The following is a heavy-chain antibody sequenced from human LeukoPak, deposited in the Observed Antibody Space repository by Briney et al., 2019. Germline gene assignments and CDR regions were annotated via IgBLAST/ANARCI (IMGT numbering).Heavy chain of an antibody. CDR3: ARDPIAAAGKGDY. CDR1: GYSISSGYY. Sequence: SETLSLTCTVSGYSISSGYYWGWIRQPPGKGLEWIGSIYHSGSTYYNPSLKSRVTISVDTSKNQFSLKLSSVTAADTAVYYCARDPIAAAGKGDYWGQGTLVTVSS. J-gene: IGHJ4*02. CDR2: IYHSGST. D-gene: IGHD6-13*01. V-gene: IGHV4-38-2*02.